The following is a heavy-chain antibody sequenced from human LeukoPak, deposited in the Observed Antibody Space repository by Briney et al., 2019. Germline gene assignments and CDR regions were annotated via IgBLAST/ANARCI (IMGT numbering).Heavy chain of an antibody. Sequence: PSETLSLICAVCGGSFSGYYWSWVRQAPGKGLEGVSAISGSGGSTYYADSVKGQFTISRDNSKNTLYLQMNSLRAEDTAVYYCAKEGGAGRQQLVIHYYYYMDVWGKGTTVTVSS. CDR2: ISGSGGST. D-gene: IGHD6-13*01. CDR1: GGSFSGYY. J-gene: IGHJ6*03. V-gene: IGHV3-23*01. CDR3: AKEGGAGRQQLVIHYYYYMDV.